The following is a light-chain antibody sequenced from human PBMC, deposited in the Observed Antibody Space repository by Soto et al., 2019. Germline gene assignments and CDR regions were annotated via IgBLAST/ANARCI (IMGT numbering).Light chain of an antibody. CDR2: GAS. J-gene: IGKJ2*01. CDR1: QSVSSSY. V-gene: IGKV3-20*01. CDR3: QQYGSSPT. Sequence: EIVLTQSPGTLSLSPGERATLSCRASQSVSSSYLAWYQQKPGQAPRLLIYGASSRATGIPDRFSGSGSGTDFTLPISRLEPEDFAVYYCQQYGSSPTFGQGTKLEIK.